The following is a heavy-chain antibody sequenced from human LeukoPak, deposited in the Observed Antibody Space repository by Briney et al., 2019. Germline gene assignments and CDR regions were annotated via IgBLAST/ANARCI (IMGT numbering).Heavy chain of an antibody. D-gene: IGHD6-13*01. J-gene: IGHJ5*02. Sequence: PSETLSLTCNVSGGSISSSSYYWGWIRQPPGKGPEWIGSIYYSGSTYYNSSLKSRVTISVDTSKNQFSLKLSSVTAADTAVYYCAREDGVAAADNNWFDPWGQGTLVTVSS. CDR3: AREDGVAAADNNWFDP. V-gene: IGHV4-39*07. CDR2: IYYSGST. CDR1: GGSISSSSYY.